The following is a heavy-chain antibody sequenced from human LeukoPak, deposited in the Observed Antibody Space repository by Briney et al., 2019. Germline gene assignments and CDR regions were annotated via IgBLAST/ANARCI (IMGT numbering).Heavy chain of an antibody. CDR3: AKEKKNLPGMFDY. V-gene: IGHV3-9*01. CDR2: ISWNSGSI. D-gene: IGHD3-10*02. CDR1: GFTFDDYA. Sequence: GGSLRLSRAASGFTFDDYAMHWVRQAPGKGLEWVSGISWNSGSIGYADSVKGRFTISRDNAKNSLYLQMNSLRAEDTAFYYCAKEKKNLPGMFDYWGQGTLVTVSS. J-gene: IGHJ4*02.